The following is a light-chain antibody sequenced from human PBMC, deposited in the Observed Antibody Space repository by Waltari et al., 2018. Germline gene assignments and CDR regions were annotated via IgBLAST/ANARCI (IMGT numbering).Light chain of an antibody. V-gene: IGKV1-6*01. CDR1: QGIGNN. Sequence: IQMTQSPSSLSASVGDTVTITCQASQGIGNNLNWYQQKSGKAPKLLIYRASSFQSGIPSRFSGSGSGTDFTLIISSLQPEDFATYYCQQGYNYPRTFGQGTKVEIK. J-gene: IGKJ1*01. CDR3: QQGYNYPRT. CDR2: RAS.